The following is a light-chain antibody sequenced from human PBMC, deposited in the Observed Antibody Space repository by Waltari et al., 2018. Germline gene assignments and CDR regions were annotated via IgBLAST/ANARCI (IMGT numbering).Light chain of an antibody. V-gene: IGKV3-20*01. CDR1: QSVGSS. CDR3: QHYLRLPVT. J-gene: IGKJ1*01. CDR2: GAF. Sequence: EIVLTQSPGTLSLSPGERPTLSCRASQSVGSSLAWYQQRPGQAPRLLIYGAFIRATGIADRFSGSGSGTDFSLTISRLEPEDFAVYYCQHYLRLPVTFGLGTKVEIK.